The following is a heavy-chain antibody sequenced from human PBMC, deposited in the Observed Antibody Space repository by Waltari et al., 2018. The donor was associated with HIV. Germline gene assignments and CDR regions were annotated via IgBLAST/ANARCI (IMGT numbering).Heavy chain of an antibody. CDR1: RGTFSSYP. V-gene: IGHV1-69*04. CDR3: ARDCSGGSCYPEFDY. J-gene: IGHJ4*02. D-gene: IGHD2-15*01. CDR2: IIPILGIA. Sequence: QVQLLQSGAEVKKPGSSVKVSCKASRGTFSSYPISWVRQASGQGLEWMGRIIPILGIANYAQKFQGRVTITADKSTSTAYMELSSLRSEDTAVYYCARDCSGGSCYPEFDYWGQGTLVTVSS.